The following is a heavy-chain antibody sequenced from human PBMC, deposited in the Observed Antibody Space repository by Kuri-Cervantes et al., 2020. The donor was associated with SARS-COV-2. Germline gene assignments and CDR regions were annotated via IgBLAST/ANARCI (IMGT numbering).Heavy chain of an antibody. CDR2: IRYDGNIK. D-gene: IGHD2/OR15-2a*01. CDR1: EFTFRSYG. Sequence: GGSLRLSCAASEFTFRSYGMHWVRQTPGKGLEWVAFIRYDGNIKYYSDSVKGRFTISRDNSKNTLYLQMNGLRAEDTAVYYCVGANRTFDYWGQGTLVTDSS. J-gene: IGHJ4*02. V-gene: IGHV3-30*02. CDR3: VGANRTFDY.